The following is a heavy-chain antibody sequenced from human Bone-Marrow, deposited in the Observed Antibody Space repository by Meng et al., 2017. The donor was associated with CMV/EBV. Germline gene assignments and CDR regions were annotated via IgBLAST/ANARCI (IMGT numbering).Heavy chain of an antibody. CDR2: IYRDGST. Sequence: ETLSLTCAASGFAVSSNYMTWVRQVPGKGLEWVSLIYRDGSTFYLDSVKGRFTISRDDSKNSLYLQMNSLRAEDTAVYYCATPPAFYYGMDVWGQGTTVTVAS. D-gene: IGHD2-2*01. CDR3: ATPPAFYYGMDV. CDR1: GFAVSSNY. V-gene: IGHV3-53*01. J-gene: IGHJ6*02.